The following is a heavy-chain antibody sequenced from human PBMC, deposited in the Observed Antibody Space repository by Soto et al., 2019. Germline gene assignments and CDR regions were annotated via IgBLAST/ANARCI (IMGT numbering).Heavy chain of an antibody. CDR3: ARDTGYCSGGSCYFYYYYGMDV. Sequence: ASVEVSCKASGYTFTSYGISWVRQAPGQGLEWMGWISAYSGNTNYAQKLQGRVTMTTDTSTSTAYMELRSLRSDDTAVYYCARDTGYCSGGSCYFYYYYGMDVWGQGTTVTVSS. CDR2: ISAYSGNT. D-gene: IGHD2-15*01. CDR1: GYTFTSYG. V-gene: IGHV1-18*01. J-gene: IGHJ6*02.